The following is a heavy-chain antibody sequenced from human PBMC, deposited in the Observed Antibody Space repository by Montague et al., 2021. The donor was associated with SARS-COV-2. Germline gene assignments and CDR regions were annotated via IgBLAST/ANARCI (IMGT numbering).Heavy chain of an antibody. J-gene: IGHJ4*02. V-gene: IGHV6-1*01. CDR3: VRYSGWFYFDF. Sequence: CAISGDSVSSNSVAWNWIRQSPSRGLEWLGRTYYRSKWSSDYALSVRGRLTVNPDASKNEFSLQLNSVTPEDTAVYYCVRYSGWFYFDFWGQGTLVTVSS. CDR1: GDSVSSNSVA. D-gene: IGHD6-19*01. CDR2: TYYRSKWSS.